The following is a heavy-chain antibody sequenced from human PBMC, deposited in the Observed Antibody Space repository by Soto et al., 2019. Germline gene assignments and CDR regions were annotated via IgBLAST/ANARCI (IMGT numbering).Heavy chain of an antibody. D-gene: IGHD6-13*01. Sequence: ASVKVSCKASGYTFASYDINWVREATGQGLEWMGWMNPNSGNTGYAQKFQGRVTMTRNTSIVTAYMERTSLRSKDTDEYYCARASRSGGGYYYDYSMDVWGQGTTVTVSS. CDR2: MNPNSGNT. V-gene: IGHV1-8*01. J-gene: IGHJ6*02. CDR3: ARASRSGGGYYYDYSMDV. CDR1: GYTFASYD.